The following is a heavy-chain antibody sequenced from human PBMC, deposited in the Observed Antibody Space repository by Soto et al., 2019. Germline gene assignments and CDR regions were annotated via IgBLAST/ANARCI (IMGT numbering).Heavy chain of an antibody. J-gene: IGHJ6*02. Sequence: QVQLQESGPGLVKPSETLSLTCTVSGGSISSYYWSWIWQPAGKGLEWIGRIYTSGSTNYNPSLKSRVTMSVDTSKNQFSLKLSSVTAADTAVYYCARDWYYDFWSGYHRGMDVWGQGTTVTVSS. CDR3: ARDWYYDFWSGYHRGMDV. D-gene: IGHD3-3*01. CDR2: IYTSGST. CDR1: GGSISSYY. V-gene: IGHV4-4*07.